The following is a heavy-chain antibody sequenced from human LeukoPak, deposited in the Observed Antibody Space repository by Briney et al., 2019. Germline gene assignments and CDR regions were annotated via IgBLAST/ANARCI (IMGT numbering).Heavy chain of an antibody. CDR1: GYTFTSYD. Sequence: GASVKVSCKASGYTFTSYDINWVRQATGQGLEWMGWMNPNSGNTRYAQKFQGRVTMTRNTSISTAYMELSSLRSEDTAVYYCARGAKYSGWFDPWGQGTLVTVSS. J-gene: IGHJ5*02. CDR2: MNPNSGNT. V-gene: IGHV1-8*01. D-gene: IGHD5-12*01. CDR3: ARGAKYSGWFDP.